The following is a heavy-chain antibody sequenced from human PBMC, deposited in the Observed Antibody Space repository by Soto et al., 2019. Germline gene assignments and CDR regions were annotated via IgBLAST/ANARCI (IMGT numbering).Heavy chain of an antibody. Sequence: QVQLVQSGAEVKEPGASVKVSCKASGYSFTSYGLSWVRQAPGLGLEWMGWISAYNGNTNYAHKLQGRVPMTTDTSTSTAYMELRSLRPDDTAVYFCARDRRSIAARFDYWGQGTLVNVSP. CDR2: ISAYNGNT. V-gene: IGHV1-18*01. J-gene: IGHJ4*02. CDR1: GYSFTSYG. CDR3: ARDRRSIAARFDY. D-gene: IGHD6-6*01.